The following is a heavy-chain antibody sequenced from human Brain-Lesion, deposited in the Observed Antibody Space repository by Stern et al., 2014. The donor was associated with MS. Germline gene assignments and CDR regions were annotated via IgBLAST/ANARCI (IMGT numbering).Heavy chain of an antibody. V-gene: IGHV3-43D*03. CDR2: ITWDGGST. Sequence: VQLLESGGVVVQPGGSLRLSCAASGFTFDDYAMHWVRHAPGKGLEWVTLITWDGGSTSYTDSVKGRFSISRDNRKSFLYLQMNSLRPEDTALYYCAGGLGFWGRGTLVTVSS. CDR3: AGGLGF. J-gene: IGHJ4*02. CDR1: GFTFDDYA. D-gene: IGHD2-21*01.